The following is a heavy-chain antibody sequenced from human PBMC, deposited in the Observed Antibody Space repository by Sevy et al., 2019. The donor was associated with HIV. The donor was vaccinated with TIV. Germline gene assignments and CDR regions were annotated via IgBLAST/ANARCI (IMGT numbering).Heavy chain of an antibody. CDR1: GLTFSSHA. CDR3: TRDAGYSIAWSPSDY. Sequence: GGSLRLSCAASGLTFSSHAMHWVRQAPGKGLEWVAVISSAGSNKYYANSVKGRLTISRGNPKNTLYLQMTSLRPEDTAVYYCTRDAGYSIAWSPSDYWGQGTLVTVSS. J-gene: IGHJ4*02. V-gene: IGHV3-30-3*01. CDR2: ISSAGSNK. D-gene: IGHD6-19*01.